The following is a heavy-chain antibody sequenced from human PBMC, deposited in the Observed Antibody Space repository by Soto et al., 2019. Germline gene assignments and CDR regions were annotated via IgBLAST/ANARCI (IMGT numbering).Heavy chain of an antibody. CDR3: AREGPYVDIVATMRYYYYGMDV. D-gene: IGHD5-12*01. J-gene: IGHJ6*02. CDR1: GYTFTSYA. V-gene: IGHV1-3*01. Sequence: GASVKVSCKASGYTFTSYAMHWVRQAPGQRLEWMGWINAGNGNTKYSQKFQGRVTITRDTSASTAYMELSSLRSEDTAVYYCAREGPYVDIVATMRYYYYGMDVWGQGTTVTVSS. CDR2: INAGNGNT.